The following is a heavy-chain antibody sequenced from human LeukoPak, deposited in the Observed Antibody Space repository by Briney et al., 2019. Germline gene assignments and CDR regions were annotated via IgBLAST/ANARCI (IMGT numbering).Heavy chain of an antibody. CDR1: GYTFTGYY. J-gene: IGHJ3*02. CDR3: AREGGCIVGATRPGCAFDI. D-gene: IGHD1-26*01. CDR2: IKPYSGDT. Sequence: ASVKVSCKASGYTFTGYYIHWVRQAPGQGLEWMGWIKPYSGDTNYAQKFQDRVTMTRDTSISTAYMDLSRLKSDDTAVYYCAREGGCIVGATRPGCAFDIWGQGTMVTVSS. V-gene: IGHV1-2*02.